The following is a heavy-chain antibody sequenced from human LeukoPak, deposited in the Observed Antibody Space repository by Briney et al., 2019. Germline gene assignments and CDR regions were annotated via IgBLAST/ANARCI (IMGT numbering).Heavy chain of an antibody. CDR1: GGPISSYY. Sequence: PSETLSLTCTVSGGPISSYYWSWIRQPPGKGLEWIGYIYYSGSTNYNPSLKSRVTISVDTSKNQFSPKLSSVTAADTAVYYCARDSSGSVTTDNYFDYWGQGTLVTVSS. J-gene: IGHJ4*02. CDR3: ARDSSGSVTTDNYFDY. D-gene: IGHD4-4*01. V-gene: IGHV4-59*12. CDR2: IYYSGST.